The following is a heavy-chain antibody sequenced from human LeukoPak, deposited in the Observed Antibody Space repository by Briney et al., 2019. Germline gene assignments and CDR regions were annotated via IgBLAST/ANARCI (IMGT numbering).Heavy chain of an antibody. Sequence: GGSLRLSCAASGFTFSTRWMSWVRQAPGKGLEWVAVITYDGSNKYYADSVKGRFTISRDNSKNTLYLQMNSLRAEDTAVYYCAKGYYDFWREEDYFDYWGQGTLVTVSS. CDR3: AKGYYDFWREEDYFDY. CDR1: GFTFSTRW. CDR2: ITYDGSNK. D-gene: IGHD3-3*01. J-gene: IGHJ4*02. V-gene: IGHV3-30*18.